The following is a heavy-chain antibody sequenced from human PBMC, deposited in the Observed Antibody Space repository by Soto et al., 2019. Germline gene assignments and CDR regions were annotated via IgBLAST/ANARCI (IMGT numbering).Heavy chain of an antibody. J-gene: IGHJ4*02. CDR3: ARDAYYYDSSGYCAY. V-gene: IGHV3-30-3*01. Sequence: GGSLRLSCAASGFTFSSYAMHWVRQAPGKGLEWVAVISYDGSNKYYADSVRGRFTISRDNSKNTLYLQMNSLRAEDTAVYYCARDAYYYDSSGYCAYWGQGTLVTVSS. CDR2: ISYDGSNK. CDR1: GFTFSSYA. D-gene: IGHD3-22*01.